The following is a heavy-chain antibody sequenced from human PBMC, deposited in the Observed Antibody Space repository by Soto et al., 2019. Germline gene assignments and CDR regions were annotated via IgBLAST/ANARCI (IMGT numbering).Heavy chain of an antibody. V-gene: IGHV3-21*02. CDR3: ARGWLRDPWMY. Sequence: EVQLVESGGGLVKPGGSLRLSCAASGFIFSCHTMNRVRQVPGKGLEWVSSISASSTYIYYADSLKGRFTISRDNAYNSLYLQVSSLRAEDTAVYYCARGWLRDPWMYWGQGTLVTVSS. CDR1: GFIFSCHT. D-gene: IGHD5-12*01. J-gene: IGHJ4*02. CDR2: ISASSTYI.